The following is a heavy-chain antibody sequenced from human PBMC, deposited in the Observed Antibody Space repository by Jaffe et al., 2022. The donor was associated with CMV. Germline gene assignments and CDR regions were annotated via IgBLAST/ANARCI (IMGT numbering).Heavy chain of an antibody. Sequence: QVQLVESGGGVVQPGRSLRLSCAASGFTFSSYGMHWVRQAPGKGLEWVAVIWYDGSNKYYADSVKGRFTISRDNSKNTLYLQMNSLRAEDTAVYYCARDLGGITRFLEWPNWFDPWGQGTLVTVSS. D-gene: IGHD3-3*01. J-gene: IGHJ5*02. CDR1: GFTFSSYG. CDR3: ARDLGGITRFLEWPNWFDP. CDR2: IWYDGSNK. V-gene: IGHV3-33*01.